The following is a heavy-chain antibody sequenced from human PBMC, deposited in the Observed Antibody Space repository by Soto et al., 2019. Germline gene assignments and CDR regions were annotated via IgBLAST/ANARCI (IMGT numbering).Heavy chain of an antibody. CDR2: IYYSGST. CDR3: ARAPRHKISYYDRSGDDY. J-gene: IGHJ4*02. Sequence: PSETLSLTCTVSGGSISSGGYYWSWIRQHPGKGLEWIGYIYYSGSTYYNPSLKSRVTISVDTSKNQFSLKLSSVTAADTAVYYCARAPRHKISYYDRSGDDYWGQGSLVTVCS. CDR1: GGSISSGGYY. D-gene: IGHD3-22*01. V-gene: IGHV4-31*03.